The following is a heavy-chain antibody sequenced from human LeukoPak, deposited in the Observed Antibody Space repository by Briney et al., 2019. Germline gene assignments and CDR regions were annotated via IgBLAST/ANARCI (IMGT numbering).Heavy chain of an antibody. CDR2: IYTSGST. J-gene: IGHJ6*03. Sequence: PSETLSLTCTVSGGSISSGTYCWSWIRQPAGKGLEWIGRIYTSGSTHYNPSLKSRVTISVDTSKNQFSLKLSSVTAADTAVYYCARETGTTPSFHSDYYYYYMDVWGKGTTVTVSS. V-gene: IGHV4-61*02. CDR3: ARETGTTPSFHSDYYYYYMDV. CDR1: GGSISSGTYC. D-gene: IGHD1-1*01.